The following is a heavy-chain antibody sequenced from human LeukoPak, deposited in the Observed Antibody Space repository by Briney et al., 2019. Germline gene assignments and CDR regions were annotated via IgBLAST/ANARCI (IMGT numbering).Heavy chain of an antibody. CDR2: FDPEDGET. CDR1: GYTLTELS. J-gene: IGHJ4*02. V-gene: IGHV1-24*01. Sequence: ASVKVSCKVSGYTLTELSMHWVRQAPGKGLEWMGGFDPEDGETIYAQKFQGRVTMTEDTSTDTAYMELSSLRSEDTAVYYRATEVIAAAGTIHWGQGTLVTVSS. CDR3: ATEVIAAAGTIH. D-gene: IGHD6-13*01.